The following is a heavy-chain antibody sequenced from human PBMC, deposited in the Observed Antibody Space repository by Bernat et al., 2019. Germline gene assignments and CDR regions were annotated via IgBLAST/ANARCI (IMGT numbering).Heavy chain of an antibody. V-gene: IGHV2-5*02. CDR2: IYWDDDK. D-gene: IGHD6-19*01. Sequence: QITLKESGPTLVKPTQTLTLTCTFSGFSLSTSGVGVGWIRQPPGKALEWLALIYWDDDKRYSPSLKSRLTITTDTSKNQVVLTLTTMDPVDTATYYCAHSDSGWAYNWFDPWGQGTLVTVSS. CDR3: AHSDSGWAYNWFDP. J-gene: IGHJ5*02. CDR1: GFSLSTSGVG.